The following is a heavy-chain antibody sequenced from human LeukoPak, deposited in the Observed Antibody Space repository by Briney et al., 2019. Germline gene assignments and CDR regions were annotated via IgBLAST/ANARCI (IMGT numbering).Heavy chain of an antibody. Sequence: GGSLRLSCAASGFTFSDYYMSWIRQAPGKGLEWVSYISGSGGNTYYAGSVKGRFTISRDNSKNTLYLQMNSLRAEDTAVYYCAKASGNSPLYYNGMDVWGLGTTVTVSS. CDR2: ISGSGGNT. D-gene: IGHD4-23*01. J-gene: IGHJ6*02. V-gene: IGHV3-23*01. CDR1: GFTFSDYY. CDR3: AKASGNSPLYYNGMDV.